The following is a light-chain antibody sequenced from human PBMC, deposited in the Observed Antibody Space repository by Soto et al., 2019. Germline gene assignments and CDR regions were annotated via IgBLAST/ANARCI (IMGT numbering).Light chain of an antibody. CDR2: GAS. Sequence: EIVLTQSPATLSLSPGERSALSCRASQSVSSNLAWYQQKPGQAPRLLIYGASTRATGVPGRFSGSGSGTEFTLTISSLQSEDFAVYYCQQYNDWWKFGQGTKVDIK. V-gene: IGKV3-15*01. CDR3: QQYNDWWK. J-gene: IGKJ1*01. CDR1: QSVSSN.